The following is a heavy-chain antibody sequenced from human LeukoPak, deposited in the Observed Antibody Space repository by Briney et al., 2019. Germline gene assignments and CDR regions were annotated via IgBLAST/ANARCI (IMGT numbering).Heavy chain of an antibody. CDR3: ARDRSPEGYYDSSHWDYYHGMDV. Sequence: PSETLSLTCTVSGDSIGSYFWSWIRQSPGKGLEWIGHIYHSGSTNYNPSLKSRVTISIDTSKNQFSLNLSSVTAADTAMYYCARDRSPEGYYDSSHWDYYHGMDVWGQGTTVTVSS. J-gene: IGHJ6*02. V-gene: IGHV4-59*01. D-gene: IGHD3-22*01. CDR2: IYHSGST. CDR1: GDSIGSYF.